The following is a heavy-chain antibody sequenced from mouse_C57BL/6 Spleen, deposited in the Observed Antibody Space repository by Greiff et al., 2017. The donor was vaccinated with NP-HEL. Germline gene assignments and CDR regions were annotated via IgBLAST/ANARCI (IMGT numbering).Heavy chain of an antibody. CDR1: GFTFSSYG. D-gene: IGHD2-2*01. J-gene: IGHJ2*01. CDR2: ISSGGSYT. Sequence: EVKVEESGGDLVKPGGSLKLSCAASGFTFSSYGMSWVRQTPDKMLEWVATISSGGSYTYYPDSVKGRFTISRDNAKNTLYLQKSSLRSEDTAMYYCARHNSGYDDYFDYWGQGTTLTVSS. CDR3: ARHNSGYDDYFDY. V-gene: IGHV5-6*02.